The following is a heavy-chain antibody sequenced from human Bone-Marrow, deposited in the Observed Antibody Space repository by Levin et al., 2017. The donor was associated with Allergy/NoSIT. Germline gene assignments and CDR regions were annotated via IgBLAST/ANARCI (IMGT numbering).Heavy chain of an antibody. CDR2: IYYSGST. Sequence: SSETLSLTCTVSGGSISSYYWSWIRQPPGKGLEWIGYIYYSGSTNYNPSLKSRVTISVDTSKNQFSLKLSSVTAADTAVYYCARDGEYSSSSGENYYYGMDVWGQGTTVTVSS. V-gene: IGHV4-59*01. CDR1: GGSISSYY. J-gene: IGHJ6*02. CDR3: ARDGEYSSSSGENYYYGMDV. D-gene: IGHD6-6*01.